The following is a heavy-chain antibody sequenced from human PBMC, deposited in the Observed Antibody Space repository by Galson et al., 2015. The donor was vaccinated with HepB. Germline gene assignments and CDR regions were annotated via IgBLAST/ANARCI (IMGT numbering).Heavy chain of an antibody. CDR3: AREGCSSTSCYTGFDY. Sequence: CAISGDSVSSNSAAWNWIRQSPSRGLEWLGRTYYRSKWYNGYAVSVKSRITINPDTSKNQFSLQLNSVTPEDTAVYYCAREGCSSTSCYTGFDYWGQGTLVTVSS. V-gene: IGHV6-1*01. D-gene: IGHD2-2*02. J-gene: IGHJ4*02. CDR2: TYYRSKWYN. CDR1: GDSVSSNSAA.